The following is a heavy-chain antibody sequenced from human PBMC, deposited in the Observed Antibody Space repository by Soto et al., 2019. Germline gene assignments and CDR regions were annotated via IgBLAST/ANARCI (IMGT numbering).Heavy chain of an antibody. J-gene: IGHJ5*02. D-gene: IGHD2-15*01. V-gene: IGHV1-24*01. CDR1: GYTLTELS. CDR3: ATGRTYCSGGSCRNWFDP. CDR2: FDPEDGET. Sequence: QVQLVQSGAEVKKPGASVKVSCKVSGYTLTELSMHWVRQAPGKGLEWMGGFDPEDGETIYAQKFQGRVTMTEDTATDTAYMELSSLRSEDTAVYYCATGRTYCSGGSCRNWFDPWGQGTLVTVSS.